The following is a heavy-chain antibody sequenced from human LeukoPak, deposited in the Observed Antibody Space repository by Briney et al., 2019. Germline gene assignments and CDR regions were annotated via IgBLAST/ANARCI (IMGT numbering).Heavy chain of an antibody. D-gene: IGHD6-19*01. Sequence: SETLSLTCTVSGDSIGTYYWSWIRRPPGKGLEWIGHVYYAGITDYNPSLQSRVTISVDPSRNQLSLELNSVTAADTAVYYCARQGYKSGWYPTFDFWGPGTQVIVSS. CDR2: VYYAGIT. V-gene: IGHV4-59*01. CDR3: ARQGYKSGWYPTFDF. J-gene: IGHJ4*02. CDR1: GDSIGTYY.